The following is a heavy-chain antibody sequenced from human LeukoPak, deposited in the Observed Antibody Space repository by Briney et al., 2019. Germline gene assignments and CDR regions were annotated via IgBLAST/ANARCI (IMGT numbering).Heavy chain of an antibody. CDR2: ISSSSSYT. CDR3: ARAYYYGSGSKSKKNSGDY. CDR1: GFTFSDYY. V-gene: IGHV3-11*05. Sequence: PGGSLRLSCAASGFTFSDYYMSWIRQAPGKGLEWVSYISSSSSYTNYADSVKGRFTISRDNAKNSLYLQMNSLRAEDTAVYYCARAYYYGSGSKSKKNSGDYWGQGTLVTVSS. D-gene: IGHD3-10*01. J-gene: IGHJ4*02.